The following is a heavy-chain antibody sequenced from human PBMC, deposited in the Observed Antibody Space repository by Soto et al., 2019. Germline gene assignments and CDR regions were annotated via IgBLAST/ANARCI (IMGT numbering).Heavy chain of an antibody. CDR3: AAPSSPREDYYYYYMDV. J-gene: IGHJ6*03. Sequence: GASVKVSCKASGYTFTSYGISWVRQAPGQGLEWIGWISAGNGNTNYAQKFQERVTITRDMSTSTAYMELSSLRSEDTAVYYCAAPSSPREDYYYYYMDVWGKGTTVTVSS. V-gene: IGHV1-58*02. CDR2: ISAGNGNT. D-gene: IGHD6-6*01. CDR1: GYTFTSYG.